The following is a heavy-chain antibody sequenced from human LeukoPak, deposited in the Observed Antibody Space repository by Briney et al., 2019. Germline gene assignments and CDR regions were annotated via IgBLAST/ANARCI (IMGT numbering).Heavy chain of an antibody. CDR2: ISYSGYT. V-gene: IGHV4-61*08. CDR1: GGSINSGGYY. J-gene: IGHJ5*02. Sequence: PSETLSLTCTVSGGSINSGGYYWSWIRQPPGKGLEWIGYISYSGYTNYSPSLKSRVTISLDTSKTQFSLKLTSVTAADTAVYYCARGEGFCSAGNCPGWFDPWGQGTLVTVSS. CDR3: ARGEGFCSAGNCPGWFDP. D-gene: IGHD2-15*01.